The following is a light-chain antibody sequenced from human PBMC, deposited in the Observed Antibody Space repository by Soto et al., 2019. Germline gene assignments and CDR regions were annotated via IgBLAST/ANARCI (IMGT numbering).Light chain of an antibody. V-gene: IGKV1-5*01. CDR3: QQYNSHRT. CDR2: DAS. Sequence: DIQMTQSPSTLSASVGDRVTITCRASQSISSWLAWYQQKPGKAPKLLIYDASSLESGVPSRFSGSGSGTEFTLTISSLQPDDFATYYGQQYNSHRTFGQGTKVEIK. J-gene: IGKJ1*01. CDR1: QSISSW.